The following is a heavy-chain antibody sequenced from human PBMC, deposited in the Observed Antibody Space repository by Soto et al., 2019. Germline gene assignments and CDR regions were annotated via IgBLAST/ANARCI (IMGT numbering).Heavy chain of an antibody. D-gene: IGHD3-10*01. V-gene: IGHV1-18*01. CDR1: GYTFTSYG. CDR2: ISAYNGNT. J-gene: IGHJ5*02. CDR3: ARDGEKRLCFGELSRFDP. Sequence: ASVKVSCKASGYTFTSYGISWVRQAPGQGLEWMGWISAYNGNTNYAQKLQGRVTMTTDTSTSTAYMELRSLRSDDTAVYYCARDGEKRLCFGELSRFDPWGQGTLVIVSS.